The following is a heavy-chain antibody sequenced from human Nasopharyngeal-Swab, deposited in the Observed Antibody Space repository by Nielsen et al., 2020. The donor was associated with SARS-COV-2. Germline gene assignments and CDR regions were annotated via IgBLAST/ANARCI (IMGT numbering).Heavy chain of an antibody. CDR2: ISWNSRSI. D-gene: IGHD4-17*01. J-gene: IGHJ3*02. Sequence: SLKISCAASGFGFNNFGMHWVRQAPGKGLEWVSNISWNSRSIGYADSVKGRFTISRDNAKNSLYLQMNSLRAEDTAVYYCARVGPSVTTRRAFDIWGRGTMVTVSS. CDR1: GFGFNNFG. V-gene: IGHV3-9*01. CDR3: ARVGPSVTTRRAFDI.